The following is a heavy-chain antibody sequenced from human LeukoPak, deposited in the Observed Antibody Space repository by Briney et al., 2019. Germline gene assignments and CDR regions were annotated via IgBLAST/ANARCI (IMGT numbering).Heavy chain of an antibody. CDR3: ARGDDILTGYYGSFDY. J-gene: IGHJ4*02. Sequence: SQTLSLTCAASGGSISSGGYSWSWIRQPPGKGLEWIGYIYHSGSTYYNPSLESRVTISVDRSKNQFSLKLSSVTAADTAVYYCARGDDILTGYYGSFDYWGQGTLVTVSS. V-gene: IGHV4-30-2*01. CDR1: GGSISSGGYS. D-gene: IGHD3-9*01. CDR2: IYHSGST.